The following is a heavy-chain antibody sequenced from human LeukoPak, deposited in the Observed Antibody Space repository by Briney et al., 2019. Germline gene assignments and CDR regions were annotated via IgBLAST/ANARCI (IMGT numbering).Heavy chain of an antibody. Sequence: PGGSLRLSCAASGFTFSSYSMNWVRQAPGRGLEWVSSITSSSSYIYYADSVKGRFTISRDNARNSLSLQMNSLRAEDTAVYYCVRDRDSTGYYDYWGQGTLVTVSS. CDR1: GFTFSSYS. CDR2: ITSSSSYI. CDR3: VRDRDSTGYYDY. V-gene: IGHV3-21*01. J-gene: IGHJ4*02. D-gene: IGHD3-22*01.